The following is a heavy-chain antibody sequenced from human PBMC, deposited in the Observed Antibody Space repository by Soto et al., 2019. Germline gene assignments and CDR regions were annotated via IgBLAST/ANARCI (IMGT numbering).Heavy chain of an antibody. D-gene: IGHD3-22*01. CDR3: AHTTYYYDSSGYYPFDY. V-gene: IGHV2-5*02. J-gene: IGHJ4*02. Sequence: QITLKESGPTLVKPTQTLTLTCTFSGFSLSTSGVGVGWIRQPPGKALEWLALIYWDDDKRYSPSLKSRLTITKDTSKNQLVLTMTNMDPVDTATYYCAHTTYYYDSSGYYPFDYWGQGTLVTVSS. CDR1: GFSLSTSGVG. CDR2: IYWDDDK.